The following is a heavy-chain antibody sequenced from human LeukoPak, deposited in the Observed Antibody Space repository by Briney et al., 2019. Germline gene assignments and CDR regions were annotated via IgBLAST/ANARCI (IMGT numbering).Heavy chain of an antibody. Sequence: GGSLRLSCAASGFTFSSYSMNWVRQAPGKGLEWLSYISTRDNTIQYADSVKGRFTISRDKANNSVFLQMNNLRAEDSAIYYCARGARWAYYFDYWGQGSLVTVSS. CDR2: ISTRDNTI. J-gene: IGHJ4*02. V-gene: IGHV3-48*01. CDR3: ARGARWAYYFDY. CDR1: GFTFSSYS. D-gene: IGHD4-23*01.